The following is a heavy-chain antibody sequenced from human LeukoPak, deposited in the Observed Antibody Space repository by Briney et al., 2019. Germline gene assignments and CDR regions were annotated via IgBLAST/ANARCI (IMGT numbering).Heavy chain of an antibody. CDR1: GYTFTGYY. V-gene: IGHV1-2*04. D-gene: IGHD5-12*01. CDR2: INPNSGGT. CDR3: AREGGYGLKYFDY. Sequence: ASVKVSCTASGYTFTGYYMHWVRQAPGQGLEWMGWINPNSGGTNYAQKFQGWVTMTRDTSISTAYMELSRLRSDDTAVYYCAREGGYGLKYFDYWGQGTLVTVSS. J-gene: IGHJ4*02.